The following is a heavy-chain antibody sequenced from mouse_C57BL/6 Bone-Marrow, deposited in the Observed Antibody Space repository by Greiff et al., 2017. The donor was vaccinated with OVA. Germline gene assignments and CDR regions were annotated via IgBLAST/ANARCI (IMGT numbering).Heavy chain of an antibody. D-gene: IGHD2-3*01. Sequence: EVQVVESGGGLVKPGGSLKLSCAASGFTFSSYAMSWVRQTPEKRLAWVATNSDGGSYTYYPDNVKGRFPISRDNAKNNLYLQMSHLKSEDTAMYYCARDRYDGYYVGWFAYWGQGTLVTVSA. CDR2: NSDGGSYT. J-gene: IGHJ3*01. V-gene: IGHV5-4*01. CDR3: ARDRYDGYYVGWFAY. CDR1: GFTFSSYA.